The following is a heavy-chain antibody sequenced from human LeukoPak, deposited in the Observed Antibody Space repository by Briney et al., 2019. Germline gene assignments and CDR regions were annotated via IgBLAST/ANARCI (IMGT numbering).Heavy chain of an antibody. CDR2: IYTSGST. D-gene: IGHD2-2*01. Sequence: SETLSLTCTVSGGSISSYYWSWIRQPPGKGLEWIGYIYTSGSTNYNPSLKSRVTISVDTSKNQFSLKLSSVTAADTAVYYCERHTAQLYCSSTSCENYYYYYYMDVWGKGTTLTVSS. CDR3: ERHTAQLYCSSTSCENYYYYYYMDV. CDR1: GGSISSYY. V-gene: IGHV4-4*09. J-gene: IGHJ6*03.